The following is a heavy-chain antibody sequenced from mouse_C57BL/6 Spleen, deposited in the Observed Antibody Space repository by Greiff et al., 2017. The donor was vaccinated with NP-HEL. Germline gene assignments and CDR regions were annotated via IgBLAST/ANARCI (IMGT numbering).Heavy chain of an antibody. Sequence: QVQLQQPGAELVRPGTSVKLSCKASGYTFTSYWMHWVKQRPGQGLEWIGVIDPSDSYTNYNQKFKGKATLTVDTSSSTAYMQLSSLTSEDSAVYYCARWDGYYGAYWGQGTLVTVSA. CDR2: IDPSDSYT. CDR1: GYTFTSYW. D-gene: IGHD2-3*01. CDR3: ARWDGYYGAY. J-gene: IGHJ3*01. V-gene: IGHV1-59*01.